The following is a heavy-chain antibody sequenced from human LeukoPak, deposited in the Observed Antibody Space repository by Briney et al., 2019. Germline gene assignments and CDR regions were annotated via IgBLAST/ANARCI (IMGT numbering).Heavy chain of an antibody. CDR3: ASTRLSGDRDFDY. V-gene: IGHV1-69*04. CDR2: IIPILGIA. CDR1: GGTFSSYA. J-gene: IGHJ4*02. D-gene: IGHD7-27*01. Sequence: SVKVSCKASGGTFSSYAISWVRQAPGQGLEWMGRIIPILGIANYAQKFQGRVTITADKSTSTAYMELSSLRSEDTAVYYCASTRLSGDRDFDYWGQGTLVTVSS.